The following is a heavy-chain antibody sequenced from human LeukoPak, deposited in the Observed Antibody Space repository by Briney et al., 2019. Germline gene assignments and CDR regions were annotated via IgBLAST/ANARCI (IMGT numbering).Heavy chain of an antibody. Sequence: GRSLRLSCAASGFTFSSYAMHWVRQAPGKGLEWVAVISYDGSNKYYADSVKGRFTISRDNSKNTLYLQMNSLRAEDTAVYYCARPPYQHPYYFDYWGQGTLVTVSS. CDR3: ARPPYQHPYYFDY. J-gene: IGHJ4*02. CDR2: ISYDGSNK. D-gene: IGHD2-2*01. V-gene: IGHV3-30*01. CDR1: GFTFSSYA.